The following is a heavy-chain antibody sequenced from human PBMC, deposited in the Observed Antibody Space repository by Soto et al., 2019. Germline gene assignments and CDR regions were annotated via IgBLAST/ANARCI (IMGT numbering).Heavy chain of an antibody. J-gene: IGHJ6*04. CDR3: ARGSRDPSYYYYGMDV. Sequence: SVKVSCKASGGTFSSYAISWVRQAPGQGLEWMGGIIPIFGTANYAQKFQGRVTITADESTSTAYMELSSLRSEDTAVYYCARGSRDPSYYYYGMDVWGKGTTVTVSS. V-gene: IGHV1-69*13. CDR1: GGTFSSYA. CDR2: IIPIFGTA.